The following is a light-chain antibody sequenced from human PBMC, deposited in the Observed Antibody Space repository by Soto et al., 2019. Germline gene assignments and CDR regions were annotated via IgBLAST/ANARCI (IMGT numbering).Light chain of an antibody. CDR3: GSYTSRNIPV. Sequence: QSALTQPASVSGSLGPSISISCTGTSSDIGNYNYVSWYQQHPGNAPKLMISEVGNRLSGVSNRFSGSKSGNTASLTISGLQAEDEADYYCGSYTSRNIPVFGGGTKLTV. V-gene: IGLV2-14*01. CDR1: SSDIGNYNY. J-gene: IGLJ2*01. CDR2: EVG.